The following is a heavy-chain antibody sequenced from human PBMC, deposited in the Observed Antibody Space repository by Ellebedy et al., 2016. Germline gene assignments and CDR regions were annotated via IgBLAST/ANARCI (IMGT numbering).Heavy chain of an antibody. CDR3: ARNGDYALKD. Sequence: SETLSLTCTVSGGSLSNYYWSWIRQPPGRGLEWIGCVSNSGTVNYNPPLKSRVTISVDTSQNQFSLKVTSVTAADTAVYYCARNGDYALKDWGQGTLVTVSS. CDR1: GGSLSNYY. V-gene: IGHV4-4*08. J-gene: IGHJ4*02. CDR2: VSNSGTV. D-gene: IGHD4-17*01.